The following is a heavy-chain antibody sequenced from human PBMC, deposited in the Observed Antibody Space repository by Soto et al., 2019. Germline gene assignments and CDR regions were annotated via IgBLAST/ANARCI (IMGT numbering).Heavy chain of an antibody. V-gene: IGHV4-31*03. CDR3: ARTIAVRPQDPFGI. CDR2: IYYSGNT. Sequence: SETLSLTCTVSGGSISSGGYYWSWIRQHPGKGLEWIGYIYYSGNTSYNPSLKSRVTISVDTSKNQFSLKLSSVTAADTAVYYCARTIAVRPQDPFGIWGLGTMVTVSS. D-gene: IGHD6-6*01. J-gene: IGHJ3*02. CDR1: GGSISSGGYY.